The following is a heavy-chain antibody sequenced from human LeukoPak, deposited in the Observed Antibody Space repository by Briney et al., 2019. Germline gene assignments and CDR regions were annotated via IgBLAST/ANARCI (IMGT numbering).Heavy chain of an antibody. CDR3: ARGSLAAASVTAFDI. CDR2: ISAYNGNT. Sequence: ASVRVSCKASGYTFTSYGITWVRQAPGQGLEWMGWISAYNGNTNYAQKLQGGVTMTTDTSTSTAYMELRSLRSDDTAVYYCARGSLAAASVTAFDIWGQGTMVTVSS. V-gene: IGHV1-18*01. J-gene: IGHJ3*02. D-gene: IGHD6-13*01. CDR1: GYTFTSYG.